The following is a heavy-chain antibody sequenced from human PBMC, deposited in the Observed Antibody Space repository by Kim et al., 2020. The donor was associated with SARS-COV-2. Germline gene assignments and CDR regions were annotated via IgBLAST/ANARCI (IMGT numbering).Heavy chain of an antibody. Sequence: GGSLRLSCAASGFTVSSNYMSWVRQAPGKGLEWVSVIYSGGSTYYADSVKGRFTISRDNSKNTLYLQMNSLRAEDTAVYYCARVPVGFGGVIPDYWGQGTLVTVSS. V-gene: IGHV3-53*01. CDR3: ARVPVGFGGVIPDY. D-gene: IGHD3-16*02. CDR2: IYSGGST. J-gene: IGHJ4*02. CDR1: GFTVSSNY.